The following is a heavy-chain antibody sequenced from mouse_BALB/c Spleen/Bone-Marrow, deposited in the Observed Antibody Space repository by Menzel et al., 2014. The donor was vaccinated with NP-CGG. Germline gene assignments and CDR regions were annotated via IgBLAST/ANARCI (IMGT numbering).Heavy chain of an antibody. V-gene: IGHV1-69*02. CDR3: AITTVVATGDY. CDR1: GYTFTSYW. J-gene: IGHJ2*01. Sequence: VQLQESGAELVKPGASVKLSCKASGYTFTSYWMHWVKQRPGQGLEWIGETDPSDSYTNYNQKFKGKATLTVDKSSSTAYMQLSSLTSEDSAVYYCAITTVVATGDYWGQGTTLTVSS. D-gene: IGHD1-1*01. CDR2: TDPSDSYT.